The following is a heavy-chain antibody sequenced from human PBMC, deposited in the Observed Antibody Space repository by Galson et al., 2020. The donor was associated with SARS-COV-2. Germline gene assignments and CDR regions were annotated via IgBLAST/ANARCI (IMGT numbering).Heavy chain of an antibody. Sequence: KIGAALKLPCKGSRSRNTSYSIRWVRQMPGKGLEWTGRTDPSAPYTNYSPSFQGHITISADKSISTAYLQWSSLKASDTAMYYCGRHVDSSSFRDACDIWGQGTMVTVSS. CDR3: GRHVDSSSFRDACDI. J-gene: IGHJ3*02. CDR2: TDPSAPYT. CDR1: RSRNTSYS. V-gene: IGHV5-10-1*01. D-gene: IGHD6-6*01.